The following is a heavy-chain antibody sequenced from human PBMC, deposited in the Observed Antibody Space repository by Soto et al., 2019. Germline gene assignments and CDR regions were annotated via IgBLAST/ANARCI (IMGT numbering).Heavy chain of an antibody. CDR1: GGSISSSNW. CDR2: IYHSGST. Sequence: ETLSLTCAVSGGSISSSNWWSWVRQPPGKGLEWIGEIYHSGSTNYNPSLKSRVTISVDKSKNQFSLKLSSVTAADTAVYYCARYSITMIVVQGFDYWGQGTLVTVSS. CDR3: ARYSITMIVVQGFDY. V-gene: IGHV4-4*02. J-gene: IGHJ4*02. D-gene: IGHD3-22*01.